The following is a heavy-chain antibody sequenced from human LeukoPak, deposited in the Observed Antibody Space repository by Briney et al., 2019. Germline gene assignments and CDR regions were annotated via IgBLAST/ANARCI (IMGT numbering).Heavy chain of an antibody. CDR2: TYYRSKWYN. V-gene: IGHV6-1*01. J-gene: IGHJ3*02. CDR1: GDSVSTNSAT. CDR3: ARDQGLGRYAFDI. Sequence: SQTLSLTCAISGDSVSTNSATWNWIRQSPSRGLEWLGRTYYRSKWYNDYAVSVKSRVTINPDTSKNQFSLQLNSVTPEDTAVYYCARDQGLGRYAFDIWGQGTMVTVSS. D-gene: IGHD7-27*01.